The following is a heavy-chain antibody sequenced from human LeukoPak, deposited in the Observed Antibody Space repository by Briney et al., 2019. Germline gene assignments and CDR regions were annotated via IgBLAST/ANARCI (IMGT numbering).Heavy chain of an antibody. V-gene: IGHV1-18*01. D-gene: IGHD5-18*01. J-gene: IGHJ4*02. Sequence: ASVKVSCKASGYTFTSYGFSWVRQAPGQGLEWMGWISAYTGNTDYAQKLEGRVTMTTDTSTSTVYMELRSLRSDDTAVYCCARDLGGYSYGFQINWGQGTLVTVSS. CDR1: GYTFTSYG. CDR2: ISAYTGNT. CDR3: ARDLGGYSYGFQIN.